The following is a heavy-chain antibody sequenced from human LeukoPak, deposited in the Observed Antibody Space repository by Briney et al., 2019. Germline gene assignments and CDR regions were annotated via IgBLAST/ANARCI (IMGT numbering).Heavy chain of an antibody. CDR3: ARGCITCPAVGFDP. D-gene: IGHD3-10*01. CDR1: GGSISSYY. CDR2: IYYSGST. Sequence: SETLSLTCTVSGGSISSYYWSWIRQPPGKGLEWIGYIYYSGSTYYNPSLKSRVTISVDTSKNQFSLKLSSVTAADTAVYYCARGCITCPAVGFDPWGQGTLVTVSS. J-gene: IGHJ5*02. V-gene: IGHV4-59*12.